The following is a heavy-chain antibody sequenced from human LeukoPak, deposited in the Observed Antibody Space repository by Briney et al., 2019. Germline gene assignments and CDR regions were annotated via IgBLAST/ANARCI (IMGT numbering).Heavy chain of an antibody. V-gene: IGHV3-23*01. Sequence: PGGSLRLSCAASGFTFTSYAMSWVRQAPGKGLEWVSGISGSGGSTYYADSRQGRFTISRDNSKKILYLQMNSLRAEDAAVYYCARARSYDFWSFMDVWGEGTTVTVSS. J-gene: IGHJ6*03. CDR1: GFTFTSYA. CDR3: ARARSYDFWSFMDV. CDR2: ISGSGGST. D-gene: IGHD3-3*01.